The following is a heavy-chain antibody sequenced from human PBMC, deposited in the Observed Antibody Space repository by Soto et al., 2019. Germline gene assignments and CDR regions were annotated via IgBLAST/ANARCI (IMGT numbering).Heavy chain of an antibody. D-gene: IGHD1-26*01. V-gene: IGHV3-20*04. CDR2: INWNGGST. CDR3: ARTPPGKLGPQSY. CDR1: GFTFDDYG. Sequence: GESLKISCAASGFTFDDYGMSWVRQAPGKGLEWVSGINWNGGSTGYADSVKGRFTISRDNAKNSLYLQMNSLRAEDTALYYCARTPPGKLGPQSYWGQGTLVTVSS. J-gene: IGHJ4*02.